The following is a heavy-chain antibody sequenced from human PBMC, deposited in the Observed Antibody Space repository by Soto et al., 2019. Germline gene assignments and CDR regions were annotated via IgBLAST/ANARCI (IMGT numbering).Heavy chain of an antibody. CDR2: IHAGNGDT. CDR3: ARVPRYTSDIVEVPAVMFDDWFVP. J-gene: IGHJ5*02. D-gene: IGHD2-2*01. Sequence: QVQLVQSGAEVKKPGASVKVSCKASGYTFSSYAVQWVRQAPGQSLEWIGWIHAGNGDTKYSQKFHGRVTLTRDTSANTAYMELSSLRSEDTVVYYCARVPRYTSDIVEVPAVMFDDWFVPWGQGTLVTVSS. V-gene: IGHV1-3*01. CDR1: GYTFSSYA.